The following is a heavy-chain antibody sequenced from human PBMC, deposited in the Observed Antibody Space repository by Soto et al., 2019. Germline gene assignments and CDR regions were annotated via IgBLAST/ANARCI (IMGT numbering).Heavy chain of an antibody. CDR3: ARATYYYGSGSYSFAY. J-gene: IGHJ4*02. Sequence: ASVKVSCKASGGTFSSYAISWVRQAPGQGLEWMGGIIPIFGTANYAQKFQGRVTITADKSTSTAYMELSSLRSEDTAVYYCARATYYYGSGSYSFAYWGQGTLVTVSS. CDR1: GGTFSSYA. V-gene: IGHV1-69*06. D-gene: IGHD3-10*01. CDR2: IIPIFGTA.